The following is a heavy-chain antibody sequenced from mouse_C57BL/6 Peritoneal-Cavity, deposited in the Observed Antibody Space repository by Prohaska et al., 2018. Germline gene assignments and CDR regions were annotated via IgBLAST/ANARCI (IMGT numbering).Heavy chain of an antibody. D-gene: IGHD2-2*01. J-gene: IGHJ3*01. CDR3: LVRGFAY. CDR1: GYTFTSYW. Sequence: QVQLQPPGAELVRPGSSVKLSCKASGYTFTSYWMHWVKQRPIQGLEWIGNIDPSDSEMHYNQKFKDKATLTVDKSSSTDYMQLSSLTSEDSAVYYCLVRGFAYWGQGTLVTVSA. CDR2: IDPSDSEM. V-gene: IGHV1-52*01.